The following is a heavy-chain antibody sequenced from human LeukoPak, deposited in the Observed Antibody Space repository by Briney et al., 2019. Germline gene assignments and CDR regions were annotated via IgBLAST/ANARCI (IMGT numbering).Heavy chain of an antibody. CDR1: GYTFTSYG. J-gene: IGHJ4*02. CDR2: ISAYNGNT. D-gene: IGHD3-3*01. CDR3: ARVRTIFGGYFDY. V-gene: IGHV1-18*01. Sequence: GASVKVSCKSSGYTFTSYGISWVRQAPGQGLDWMGWISAYNGNTNYAQKLQGRVTVNTETSASTAYMELRSLRSDDTAVYYCARVRTIFGGYFDYWGQGTLVTVSS.